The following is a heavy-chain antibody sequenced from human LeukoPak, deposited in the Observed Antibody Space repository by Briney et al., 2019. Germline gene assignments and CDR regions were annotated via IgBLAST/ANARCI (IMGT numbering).Heavy chain of an antibody. D-gene: IGHD2-2*01. CDR1: GLSFDDYT. CDR2: IFWDSSKV. J-gene: IGHJ3*01. V-gene: IGHV3-9*03. CDR3: ARVQFSRMSKGAFDL. Sequence: GGSPRLSCSASGLSFDDYTMHWVRQAPGMGLEWVSSIFWDSSKVAYADSVKGRFTISRDNAKNSLYLQMNSLRDEDMALYYCARVQFSRMSKGAFDLWGQGTMVIVSS.